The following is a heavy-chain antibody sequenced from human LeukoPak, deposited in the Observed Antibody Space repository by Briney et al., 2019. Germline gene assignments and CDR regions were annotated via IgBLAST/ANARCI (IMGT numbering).Heavy chain of an antibody. CDR1: GYTFTSYD. D-gene: IGHD3/OR15-3a*01. J-gene: IGHJ3*02. V-gene: IGHV1-8*01. Sequence: SVKVSCKASGYTFTSYDINWVRQATGQGLEWMGWMNPNSGDTGYPQKFQGRVTMTRDTSITTAYMELSSLRSEDTAVYYCARDDFGSAFDIWGQGTMVTVSS. CDR2: MNPNSGDT. CDR3: ARDDFGSAFDI.